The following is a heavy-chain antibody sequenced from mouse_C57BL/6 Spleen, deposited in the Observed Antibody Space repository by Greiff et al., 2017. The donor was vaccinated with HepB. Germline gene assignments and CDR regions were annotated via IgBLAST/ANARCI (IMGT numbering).Heavy chain of an antibody. CDR3: ASRDGGSVFFAY. CDR2: IHPNSGST. CDR1: GYTFTSYW. J-gene: IGHJ3*01. D-gene: IGHD2-3*01. Sequence: QVQLQQSGAELVKPGASVKLSCKASGYTFTSYWMHWVKQRPGQGLEWIGMIHPNSGSTNYKEKFKSKATLTVDKSSSTAYMQLSSLTSEDSAVYYCASRDGGSVFFAYWGQGTLVTVSA. V-gene: IGHV1-64*01.